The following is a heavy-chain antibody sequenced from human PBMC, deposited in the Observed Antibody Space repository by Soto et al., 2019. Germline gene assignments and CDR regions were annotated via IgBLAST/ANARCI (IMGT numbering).Heavy chain of an antibody. D-gene: IGHD3-9*01. Sequence: GGSLRLSCAASGFTFSSYAMSWVRQAPGKGLEWVSAISGSGGSTYYADSVKGRFTISRDNSKNTLYLQMNSLRAEDTAVYYFAKDKGDIPYYFDYWGQGTLVTVSS. J-gene: IGHJ4*02. CDR1: GFTFSSYA. CDR2: ISGSGGST. V-gene: IGHV3-23*01. CDR3: AKDKGDIPYYFDY.